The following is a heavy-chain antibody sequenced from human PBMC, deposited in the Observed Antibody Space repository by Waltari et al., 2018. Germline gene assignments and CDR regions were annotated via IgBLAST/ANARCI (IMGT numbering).Heavy chain of an antibody. CDR1: GYTFTDYY. CDR3: ATGEGYYGSGSYSPFDY. J-gene: IGHJ4*02. Sequence: EVQLVQSGAEVKKPGATVKISCKVSGYTFTDYYMHWVQQAPGKGLEWMGLVDPEDGETIYAEKFQGRFTITADTSTDTAYMELSSLRSEDTAVYYCATGEGYYGSGSYSPFDYWGQGTLVTVSS. D-gene: IGHD3-10*01. V-gene: IGHV1-69-2*01. CDR2: VDPEDGET.